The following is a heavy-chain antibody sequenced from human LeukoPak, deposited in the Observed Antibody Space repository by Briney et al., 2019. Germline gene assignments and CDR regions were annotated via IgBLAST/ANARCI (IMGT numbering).Heavy chain of an antibody. CDR1: GGSFSGYY. CDR3: ARGVVAAPQTFDY. CDR2: INHSGST. D-gene: IGHD2-15*01. V-gene: IGHV4-34*01. Sequence: SETLSLTCAVYGGSFSGYYWSWIRQPPGKGLEWIGEINHSGSTNYNPSLKSRVTISVDTSKNQFSLKLSSVTAADTAVYYCARGVVAAPQTFDYWGQGTLVAVPS. J-gene: IGHJ4*02.